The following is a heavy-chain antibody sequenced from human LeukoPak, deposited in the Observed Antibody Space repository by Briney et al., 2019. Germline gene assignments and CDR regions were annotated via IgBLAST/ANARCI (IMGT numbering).Heavy chain of an antibody. J-gene: IGHJ4*02. V-gene: IGHV4-59*01. Sequence: PSETLSLTCTASGDSISIYYCNWFRQAPGKGLEWIGYIYYSGGTKYNPSLKSRVTISADTSKNQFSLKLYSVTAADTAVYYCARATYDSSGVGYWGQGILVTVSS. CDR1: GDSISIYY. CDR2: IYYSGGT. CDR3: ARATYDSSGVGY. D-gene: IGHD3-22*01.